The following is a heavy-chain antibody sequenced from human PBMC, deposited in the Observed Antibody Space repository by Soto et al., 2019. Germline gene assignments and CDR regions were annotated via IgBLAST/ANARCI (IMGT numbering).Heavy chain of an antibody. V-gene: IGHV3-48*02. J-gene: IGHJ6*02. CDR1: GFTFSTYT. Sequence: PGGSLRLSCVASGFTFSTYTMSWVRQAPGKGLEWVSYISSSSSTIYYADSVKGRFTISRDNAKNSLYLQMNSLRDEDTAVYYCARDGGGSGTYYYGMDVWGQRTTDTVSS. CDR2: ISSSSSTI. D-gene: IGHD3-10*01. CDR3: ARDGGGSGTYYYGMDV.